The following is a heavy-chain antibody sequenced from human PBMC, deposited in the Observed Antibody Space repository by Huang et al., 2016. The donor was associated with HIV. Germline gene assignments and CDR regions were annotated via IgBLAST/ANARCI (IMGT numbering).Heavy chain of an antibody. CDR2: TYPGDSDT. CDR1: GYMFTKYW. Sequence: EVQLAQSGAEVEKPGESLKNSWKGSGYMFTKYWIGWVGQMAGKGLEGMGCTYPGDSDTRHSPSFQGEVTISADKSITTAYLQWSSLKASDTAIYYCARHDGARPGWVDNWGQGTLVTVSS. V-gene: IGHV5-51*01. D-gene: IGHD4-17*01. J-gene: IGHJ5*02. CDR3: ARHDGARPGWVDN.